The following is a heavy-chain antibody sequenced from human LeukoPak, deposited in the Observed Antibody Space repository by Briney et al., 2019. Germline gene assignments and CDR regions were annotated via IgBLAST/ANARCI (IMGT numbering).Heavy chain of an antibody. CDR1: GYTFTSYY. J-gene: IGHJ3*02. CDR3: ARPRSGLGSEDAFDI. V-gene: IGHV1-46*01. CDR2: INPSGGST. D-gene: IGHD3-16*01. Sequence: APVKVSCKASGYTFTSYYMHWVRQAPGQGLEWMGIINPSGGSTSYAQKFQGRVTMTRDTSTSTVYMELSSLRSEDTAVYYCARPRSGLGSEDAFDIWGQGTMVTVSS.